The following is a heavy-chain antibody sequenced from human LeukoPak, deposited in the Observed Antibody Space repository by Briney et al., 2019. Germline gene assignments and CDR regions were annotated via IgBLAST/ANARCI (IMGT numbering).Heavy chain of an antibody. Sequence: ASVKVSCKASGYTFTGHYIHWVRQAPGQGLEWMGWISPHNGGTNYAQKFQGRVTMTRDTSITTVYMELTWLRFDDTAVYYCTRGGDGYINNWFDPWGQGTLVTVSS. CDR2: ISPHNGGT. J-gene: IGHJ5*02. D-gene: IGHD5-12*01. CDR1: GYTFTGHY. CDR3: TRGGDGYINNWFDP. V-gene: IGHV1-2*02.